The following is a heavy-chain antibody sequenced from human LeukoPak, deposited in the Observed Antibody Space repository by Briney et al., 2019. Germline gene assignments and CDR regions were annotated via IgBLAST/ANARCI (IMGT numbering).Heavy chain of an antibody. J-gene: IGHJ3*02. CDR3: ARGTAFDI. CDR1: GFTFSSYA. Sequence: GGSLRLSCAATGFTFSSYAVSWVRQAPGKGLGWVSSLSGSGAGTYYADSVKGRFTISRDSSKNTLYLQMDSLRAEDTAVYYCARGTAFDIWGQGTMVTVSS. V-gene: IGHV3-23*01. CDR2: LSGSGAGT.